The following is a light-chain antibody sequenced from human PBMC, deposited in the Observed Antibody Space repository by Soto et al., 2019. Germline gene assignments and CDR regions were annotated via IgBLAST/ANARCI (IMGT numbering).Light chain of an antibody. CDR1: SSDVGGYNY. CDR3: CSYAGSYTLWV. CDR2: DVS. Sequence: QSVLTQPRSVSGSPGQSVTISCTGTSSDVGGYNYVSWYQQHPDKAPKLMIYDVSKRPSGVPDRFSGSKSGNTASLTISGLQAEDEADYYCCSYAGSYTLWVFGGGTKVTVL. V-gene: IGLV2-11*01. J-gene: IGLJ3*02.